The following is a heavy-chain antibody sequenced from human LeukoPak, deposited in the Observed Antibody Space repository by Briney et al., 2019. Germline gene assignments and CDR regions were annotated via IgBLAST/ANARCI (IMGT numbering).Heavy chain of an antibody. Sequence: PSETLSLTCAVYGGSFSGYYWSWIRQPPGKGLEGIGEINHSGSTNYNPSLKSRVTISVDTSKNQFSLKLSSVTAADTAVYYCAREYSSSWSRMNWFDPWGQGTLVTVSS. CDR3: AREYSSSWSRMNWFDP. CDR2: INHSGST. J-gene: IGHJ5*02. D-gene: IGHD6-13*01. V-gene: IGHV4-34*01. CDR1: GGSFSGYY.